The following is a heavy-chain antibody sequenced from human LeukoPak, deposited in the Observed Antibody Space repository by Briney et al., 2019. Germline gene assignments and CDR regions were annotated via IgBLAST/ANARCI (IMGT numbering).Heavy chain of an antibody. CDR1: GYTLTELS. V-gene: IGHV1-24*01. CDR3: AAGYYYDSSGYHGRYAFDI. D-gene: IGHD3-22*01. CDR2: FDPEDGET. J-gene: IGHJ3*02. Sequence: ASVKVSCKVSGYTLTELSMHWVRQPPGKGLEWMGGFDPEDGETIYAQKFQGRVTMTEDTSTDTAYMELSSLRSEDTAVYYCAAGYYYDSSGYHGRYAFDIWGQGTMVTVSS.